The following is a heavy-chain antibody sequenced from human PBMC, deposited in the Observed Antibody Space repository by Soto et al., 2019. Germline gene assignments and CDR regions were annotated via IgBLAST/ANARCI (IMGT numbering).Heavy chain of an antibody. Sequence: SGPTLVNPTETLTLTCTVSGFSLSNARMGVSWIRQPPGKALEWLAHIFSNDEKSYSTSLKSRLTISKDTSKSQVVLTMTNMDPVDTATYYCARIRELGIFDYYYYGMDVWGQGTTVTVSS. J-gene: IGHJ6*02. V-gene: IGHV2-26*01. CDR1: GFSLSNARMG. CDR2: IFSNDEK. CDR3: ARIRELGIFDYYYYGMDV. D-gene: IGHD7-27*01.